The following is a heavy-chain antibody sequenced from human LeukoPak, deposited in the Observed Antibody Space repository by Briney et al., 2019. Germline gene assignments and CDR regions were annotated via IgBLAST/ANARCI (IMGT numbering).Heavy chain of an antibody. Sequence: GGSLRLSCAASGFTFSNYNMNWVRQAPGKGLEWLSSISTTGSYIYYADSVKGRFTISRDNARNSLYLQMNSLRVEDTAVYYCARGTMFPYYFDFWGQGTLVTVSS. CDR3: ARGTMFPYYFDF. CDR2: ISTTGSYI. V-gene: IGHV3-21*01. J-gene: IGHJ4*02. CDR1: GFTFSNYN. D-gene: IGHD3-10*02.